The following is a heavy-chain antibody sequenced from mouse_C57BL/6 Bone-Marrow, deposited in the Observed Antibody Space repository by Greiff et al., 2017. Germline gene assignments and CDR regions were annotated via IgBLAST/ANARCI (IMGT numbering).Heavy chain of an antibody. D-gene: IGHD1-1*01. CDR1: GYTFTSYW. CDR3: ARNYYGSSWDYFDC. CDR2: IHPNSGST. V-gene: IGHV1-64*01. J-gene: IGHJ2*01. Sequence: QVQLKQSGAELVKPGASVKLSCKASGYTFTSYWMHWVKQRPGQGLEWIGMIHPNSGSTNYNEKFKSKATLTVDKSSSTAYMQLSSLTSEDSAVYYCARNYYGSSWDYFDCWGQGTTLTVSS.